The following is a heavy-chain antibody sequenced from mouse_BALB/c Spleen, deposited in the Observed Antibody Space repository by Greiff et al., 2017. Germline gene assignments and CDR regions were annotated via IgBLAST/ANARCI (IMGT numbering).Heavy chain of an antibody. CDR3: VSYDSSYYAMDY. Sequence: EVNVVESGGGLVQPKGSLKLSCAASGFTFNTYAMNWVRQAPGKGLEWVARIRSKSNNYATYYADSVKDRFTISRDDSQSMLYLQMNNLKTEDTAMYYCVSYDSSYYAMDYWGQGTSVTVSS. CDR1: GFTFNTYA. CDR2: IRSKSNNYAT. D-gene: IGHD1-1*01. V-gene: IGHV10-1*02. J-gene: IGHJ4*01.